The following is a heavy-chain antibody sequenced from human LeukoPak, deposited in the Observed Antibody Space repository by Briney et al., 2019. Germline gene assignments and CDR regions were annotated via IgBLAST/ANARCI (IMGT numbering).Heavy chain of an antibody. V-gene: IGHV5-51*01. D-gene: IGHD3-22*01. J-gene: IGHJ4*02. CDR3: ARWQFYESGGHYSAFFDY. CDR1: GYTFANYW. CDR2: IYPGDFGT. Sequence: GESLKISCKASGYTFANYWIGWVRQMPGRGLEWMANIYPGDFGTRYSPSFQGQVTISADKSITTAYLQWSSLKASDTAMYYCARWQFYESGGHYSAFFDYWGQGIPVAVSS.